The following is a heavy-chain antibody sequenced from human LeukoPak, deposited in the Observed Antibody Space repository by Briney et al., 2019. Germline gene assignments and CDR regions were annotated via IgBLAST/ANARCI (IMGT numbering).Heavy chain of an antibody. Sequence: SETLSLTCTVSGGSISSSSYYWGWIRQPPGKGLEWIGYIYYSGSTNYNPSLKSRVTISVDTSKNQFSLKLSSVTAADTAVYYCTRDGDHTIFDYWGQGTLVTVSS. V-gene: IGHV4-61*01. CDR2: IYYSGST. J-gene: IGHJ4*02. CDR3: TRDGDHTIFDY. CDR1: GGSISSSSYY. D-gene: IGHD2-21*01.